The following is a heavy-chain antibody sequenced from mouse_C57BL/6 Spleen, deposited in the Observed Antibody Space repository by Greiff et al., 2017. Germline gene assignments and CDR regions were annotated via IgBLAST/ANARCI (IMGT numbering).Heavy chain of an antibody. CDR3: AREAGLLWPTLPRSYWYFDV. CDR2: ISYDGSN. V-gene: IGHV3-6*01. Sequence: DVQLQESGPGLVKPSQSLSLTCSVTGYSITSGYYWNWIRQFPGNKLEWMGYISYDGSNNYNPSLKNRISITRDTSKNQFFLKLNSVTTEDTATYYCAREAGLLWPTLPRSYWYFDVWGTGTTGTVSS. CDR1: GYSITSGYY. D-gene: IGHD2-1*01. J-gene: IGHJ1*03.